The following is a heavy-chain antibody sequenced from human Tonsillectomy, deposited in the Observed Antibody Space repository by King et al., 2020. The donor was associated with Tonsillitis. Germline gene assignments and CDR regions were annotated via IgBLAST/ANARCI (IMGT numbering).Heavy chain of an antibody. Sequence: VQLQQSGPGLVKPSQTLSLACAISGDSVSSNSATWNWIRQSPSRGLEWLGRTYYRSKCFNDYVVSVKSRLIIDPDTSKNQFSLHLDSVTPEDTAVYYCARAYCSTTSCYAAFDFWGQGTLVTVSS. CDR1: GDSVSSNSAT. V-gene: IGHV6-1*01. J-gene: IGHJ4*02. CDR3: ARAYCSTTSCYAAFDF. D-gene: IGHD2-2*01. CDR2: TYYRSKCFN.